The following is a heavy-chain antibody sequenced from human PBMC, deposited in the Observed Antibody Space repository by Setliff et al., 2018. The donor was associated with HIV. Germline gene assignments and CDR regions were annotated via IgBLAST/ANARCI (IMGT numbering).Heavy chain of an antibody. D-gene: IGHD3-3*01. Sequence: SETLSLTCSVSGDSVSSRSYYWGWIRQSPGKGLEWIGSIYFNGITHDNPSLKSRVTTSVDTSKNQFSLRLSSVTAADTAIYYCVTVVQDDLGVVLFDYWGQGTLVTVSS. V-gene: IGHV4-39*01. J-gene: IGHJ4*02. CDR1: GDSVSSRSYY. CDR3: VTVVQDDLGVVLFDY. CDR2: IYFNGIT.